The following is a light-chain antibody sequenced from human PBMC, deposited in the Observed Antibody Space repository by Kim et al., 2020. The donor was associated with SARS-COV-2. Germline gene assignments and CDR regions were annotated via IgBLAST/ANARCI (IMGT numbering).Light chain of an antibody. CDR2: AES. V-gene: IGKV3-20*01. CDR3: QQYGSSLT. J-gene: IGKJ4*01. Sequence: LDPGERAFLPCRASQGVSCIDLAWYEQRPGRAPGLLIYAESSRAAGLPDRFSGSGSGTDFTLTISRLEPEGSAVFYCQQYGSSLTFGGGTKVDIK. CDR1: QGVSCID.